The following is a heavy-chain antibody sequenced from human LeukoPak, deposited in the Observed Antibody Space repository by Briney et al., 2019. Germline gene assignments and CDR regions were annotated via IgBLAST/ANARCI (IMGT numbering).Heavy chain of an antibody. CDR1: GFTFDDFA. V-gene: IGHV3-9*01. J-gene: IGHJ4*02. CDR3: ARYYDSSGYWAFDY. Sequence: PGGSLTLSCAASGFTFDDFAMHWVRQVPGKGLEWVSGISWNSGTVGYADSVKGRFSISRDNAKNSLYLQMNRLRDEDTALYYCARYYDSSGYWAFDYWGQGTLVTVSS. D-gene: IGHD3-22*01. CDR2: ISWNSGTV.